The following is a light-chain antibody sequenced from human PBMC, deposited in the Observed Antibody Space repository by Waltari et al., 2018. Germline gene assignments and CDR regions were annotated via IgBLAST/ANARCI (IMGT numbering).Light chain of an antibody. CDR1: QSVSSY. CDR2: DAS. J-gene: IGKJ1*01. Sequence: EIVLTQSPATLSLSPGERATLSCRASQSVSSYLAWYQQKPGQAPRLLIYDASNRATGIPARFSGSGSGTDFTLTISSLQSEDFAVYYCQQFNTWWTFGQGTKVEFK. CDR3: QQFNTWWT. V-gene: IGKV3-11*01.